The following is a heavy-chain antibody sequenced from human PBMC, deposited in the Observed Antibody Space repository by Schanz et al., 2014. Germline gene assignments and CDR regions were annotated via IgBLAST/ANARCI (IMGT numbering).Heavy chain of an antibody. J-gene: IGHJ4*02. D-gene: IGHD1-1*01. CDR1: GFTFSSYA. CDR2: ISGSGGST. V-gene: IGHV3-23*04. CDR3: ARGTDWNLHY. Sequence: VQLVESGGGVVQPGRSLRLSCAASGFTFSSYAMHWVRQAPGKGLEWVSAISGSGGSTYYADSVKGRFTVSRDSGQNSLYLQMNSLRAGDTAVYYCARGTDWNLHYWGQGALVTVSS.